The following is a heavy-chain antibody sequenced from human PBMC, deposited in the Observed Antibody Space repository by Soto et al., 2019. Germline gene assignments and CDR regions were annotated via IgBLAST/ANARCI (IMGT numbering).Heavy chain of an antibody. V-gene: IGHV3-23*01. D-gene: IGHD6-19*01. CDR2: SSASGRSR. CDR1: GIEFSNYA. J-gene: IGHJ4*02. CDR3: AKDGNWLDVYFDV. Sequence: GGSLRLSCVASGIEFSNYAMSWVRQAPGKGPEWVSISSASGRSRYHADSVKGRFTISRDNSKNTLYLHMTNLRAEDTAVYYCAKDGNWLDVYFDVWGQGTPVTVSS.